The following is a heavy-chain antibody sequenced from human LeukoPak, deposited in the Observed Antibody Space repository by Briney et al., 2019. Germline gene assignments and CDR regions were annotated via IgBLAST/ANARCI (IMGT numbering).Heavy chain of an antibody. Sequence: VGSLRLSCAASGFTFSCYAMHWVRQAPGKGLECVAVISYDGSNKYYADSVKGRFTISRDNSKNTLYLQMNSLRAEDTAVYYCARAGSSSWYVEYYFDYWGQGTLVTVSP. J-gene: IGHJ4*02. D-gene: IGHD6-13*01. CDR2: ISYDGSNK. CDR1: GFTFSCYA. CDR3: ARAGSSSWYVEYYFDY. V-gene: IGHV3-30-3*01.